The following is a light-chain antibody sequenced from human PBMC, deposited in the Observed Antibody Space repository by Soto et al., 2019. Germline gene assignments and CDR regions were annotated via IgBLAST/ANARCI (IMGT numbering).Light chain of an antibody. V-gene: IGKV3-20*01. CDR2: DAS. CDR3: QLYGSSPKT. J-gene: IGKJ1*01. Sequence: EIVLTQSPGTLSLSPGERATLSCRPSQSVTRNSVAWYQQRPGQPPRLLIYDASTRATGIPDRFSGSGSGTDFTLTISRLEPEDFAVYYCQLYGSSPKTFGQGTKVEF. CDR1: QSVTRNS.